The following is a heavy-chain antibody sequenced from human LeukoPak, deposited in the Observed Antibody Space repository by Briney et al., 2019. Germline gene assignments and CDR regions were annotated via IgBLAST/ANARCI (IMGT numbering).Heavy chain of an antibody. CDR3: GRQTCSGGSCPFDY. J-gene: IGHJ4*02. CDR1: GGSIGSYY. D-gene: IGHD2-15*01. CDR2: IHYSGSS. Sequence: SETLSLICIVSGGSIGSYYWSWIRQPPGKGLEWIGYIHYSGSSNYNPSLKSRVTISVDTSKNQFSLKLSSVTAADTAVYYCGRQTCSGGSCPFDYWGQGTVVTVSS. V-gene: IGHV4-59*08.